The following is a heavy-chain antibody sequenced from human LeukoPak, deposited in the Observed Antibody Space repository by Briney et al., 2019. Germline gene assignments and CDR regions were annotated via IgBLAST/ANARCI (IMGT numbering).Heavy chain of an antibody. CDR3: ARVEGSGYYKN. V-gene: IGHV4-38-2*01. CDR2: IYHSGRT. Sequence: SETLSLTCAVYGVSFSGYYWGWIRQPPGKGLEWIGSIYHSGRTFYNPSLKSRVTISVDTSKNQFSLKLTSVTAADTAVYYCARVEGSGYYKNRGQGTLVTVSS. CDR1: GVSFSGYY. D-gene: IGHD3-22*01. J-gene: IGHJ4*02.